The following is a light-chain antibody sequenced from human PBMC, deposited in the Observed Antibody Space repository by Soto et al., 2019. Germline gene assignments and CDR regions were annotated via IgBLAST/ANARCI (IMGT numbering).Light chain of an antibody. CDR1: QSISSN. CDR2: GAS. CDR3: HQYNHWLTWT. J-gene: IGKJ1*01. Sequence: EIVMTQSPATLSVSPGERATLSCRASQSISSNLVWYQQKAGQAPRLLIYGASTRATGIPARFSGSGSGTAFTLSISSLQSVDFAVYYCHQYNHWLTWTFGQGTKVDIK. V-gene: IGKV3-15*01.